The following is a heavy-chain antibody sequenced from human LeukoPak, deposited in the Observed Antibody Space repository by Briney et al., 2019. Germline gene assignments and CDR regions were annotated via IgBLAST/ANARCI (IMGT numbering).Heavy chain of an antibody. V-gene: IGHV3-30*18. CDR1: GFTFNMYG. D-gene: IGHD2-8*02. CDR3: AKPRTTGLGWAQFDY. Sequence: GGSLRLSCAGSGFTFNMYGMHWVRQAPGKGLEWMAVISFDGNNIYYADSVKGRFTISRDNSKNTLFLQMNSLRPEDTAIYYCAKPRTTGLGWAQFDYWGQGSLVTVSS. J-gene: IGHJ4*02. CDR2: ISFDGNNI.